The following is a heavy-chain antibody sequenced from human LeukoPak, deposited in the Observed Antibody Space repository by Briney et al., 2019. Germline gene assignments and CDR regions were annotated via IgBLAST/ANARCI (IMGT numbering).Heavy chain of an antibody. V-gene: IGHV3-23*01. CDR3: AKDQTKDYYDSIGSLFGLDL. Sequence: GRSLRLSCTASGFTFSSYAMSWVRQAPGKGLEWVSAISGSGGSTYYADSVKGRFTISRDNSKNTLYLQMNSLRAEDTAVYYCAKDQTKDYYDSIGSLFGLDLGGQGTLVTVSS. CDR1: GFTFSSYA. D-gene: IGHD3-22*01. J-gene: IGHJ5*02. CDR2: ISGSGGST.